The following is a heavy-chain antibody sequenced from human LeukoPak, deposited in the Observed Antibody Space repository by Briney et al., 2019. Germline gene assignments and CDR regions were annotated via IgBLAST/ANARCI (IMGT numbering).Heavy chain of an antibody. Sequence: SETLSLTCAVYGGSFSGYYWSWIRQPPGKGLEWIGEINHSGSTNYNPSLKSRVTISVDTSKNQFSLKLISVTAADTAVYYCATVTGGSVAGLYFFEYWGQGTLVTVSS. CDR2: INHSGST. CDR3: ATVTGGSVAGLYFFEY. D-gene: IGHD6-19*01. V-gene: IGHV4-34*01. J-gene: IGHJ4*02. CDR1: GGSFSGYY.